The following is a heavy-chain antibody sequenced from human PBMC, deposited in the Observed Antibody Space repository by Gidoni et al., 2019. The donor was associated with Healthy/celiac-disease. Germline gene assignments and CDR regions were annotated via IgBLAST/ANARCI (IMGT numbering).Heavy chain of an antibody. CDR3: ARAGPAYYYDSSGWFDP. J-gene: IGHJ5*02. CDR2: INHSGST. CDR1: GVSFSGYY. Sequence: QAQLQQWGAGLLKPSETLSPTCAVYGVSFSGYYWSWIRQPPGKGLAWSGEINHSGSTNYNPSLKSRVTISVDTSKNQFSLKLSSVTAADTAVYYCARAGPAYYYDSSGWFDPWGQGTLVTVSS. V-gene: IGHV4-34*01. D-gene: IGHD3-22*01.